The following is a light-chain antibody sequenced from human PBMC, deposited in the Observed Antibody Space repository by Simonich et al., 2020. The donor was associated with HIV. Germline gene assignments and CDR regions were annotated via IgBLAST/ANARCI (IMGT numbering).Light chain of an antibody. V-gene: IGKV1-5*03. Sequence: IQMTQSLSTLSASVGDIVTITCRASQSSCLAWYQQKPGKAPKLLIYKASSLESGVPSRFSGSGSGTEFSLTISSLQPDDFATYYCQQYNSYPYTCGQGTKLEIK. CDR3: QQYNSYPYT. CDR1: QSSC. CDR2: KAS. J-gene: IGKJ2*01.